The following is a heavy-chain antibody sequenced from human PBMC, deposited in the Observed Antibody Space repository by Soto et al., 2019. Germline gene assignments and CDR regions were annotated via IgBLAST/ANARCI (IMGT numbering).Heavy chain of an antibody. J-gene: IGHJ5*02. D-gene: IGHD4-17*01. CDR1: GGSISSSNW. CDR2: IYHSGST. Sequence: SETLSLTCAVSGGSISSSNWWSWVRQPPGKGLEWIGEIYHSGSTNYNPSLKSRVTISVDKSKNQFSLKLSSVTAADTAVYYCARYAGPSTVVPLDSVNWFDPWGQGTLVTVSS. CDR3: ARYAGPSTVVPLDSVNWFDP. V-gene: IGHV4-4*02.